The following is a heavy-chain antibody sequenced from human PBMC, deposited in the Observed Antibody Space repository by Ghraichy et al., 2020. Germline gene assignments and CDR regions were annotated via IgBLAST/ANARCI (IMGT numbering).Heavy chain of an antibody. V-gene: IGHV3-23*01. CDR2: ISGVDETT. CDR3: AKDSGYSSFTDWFDP. Sequence: GGSLRLSCAASGFIISNNAMNWVRQAPGKGLEWVSTISGVDETTYYADSVKGRFTISRDNSKNTVYLQMNSLRAEDTAVYYCAKDSGYSSFTDWFDPWGQGTLVTVSS. CDR1: GFIISNNA. J-gene: IGHJ5*02. D-gene: IGHD4-11*01.